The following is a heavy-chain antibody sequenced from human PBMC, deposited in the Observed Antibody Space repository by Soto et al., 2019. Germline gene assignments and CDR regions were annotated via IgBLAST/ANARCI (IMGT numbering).Heavy chain of an antibody. CDR1: GFTFSSYA. CDR3: AKLQYFDIWSGYTLDV. CDR2: ISGSGSST. D-gene: IGHD3-3*01. V-gene: IGHV3-23*01. J-gene: IGHJ6*02. Sequence: GGSLRLSCAASGFTFSSYAMTWVRQVPGKGLEWVSVISGSGSSTYYADSVRGRFTLSRDNSKNTLHLQMNSLRAEDTAIYYCAKLQYFDIWSGYTLDVWGQGTTVTVSS.